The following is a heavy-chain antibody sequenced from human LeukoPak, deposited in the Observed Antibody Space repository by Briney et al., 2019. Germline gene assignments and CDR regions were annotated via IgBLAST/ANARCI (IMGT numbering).Heavy chain of an antibody. CDR2: ITRSSSTI. Sequence: GGSLRLSCAASGFTFSSYSMNWVRQAPGKGLEWVSYITRSSSTIHYRDSVKGRFTISRDNAKNTLYLQMNSLRAEDTAVYYCATDVPAVTIFGYWGQGTLVTVSS. D-gene: IGHD2-2*01. J-gene: IGHJ4*02. CDR1: GFTFSSYS. CDR3: ATDVPAVTIFGY. V-gene: IGHV3-48*04.